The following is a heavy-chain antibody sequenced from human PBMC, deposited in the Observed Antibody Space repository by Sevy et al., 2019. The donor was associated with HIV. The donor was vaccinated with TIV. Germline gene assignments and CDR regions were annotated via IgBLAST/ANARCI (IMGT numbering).Heavy chain of an antibody. CDR2: IYYSGST. J-gene: IGHJ4*02. D-gene: IGHD3-3*01. V-gene: IGHV4-61*01. CDR3: ARVLRFLDLGVYFDY. Sequence: SETLSLTCTVSGGSVSSGSYYWSWIRQPPGKGLEWIGYIYYSGSTNYNPSLKSRVTISVDTSKNQFSLKLSSVTAADTAGYYCARVLRFLDLGVYFDYWGQGTLVTVSS. CDR1: GGSVSSGSYY.